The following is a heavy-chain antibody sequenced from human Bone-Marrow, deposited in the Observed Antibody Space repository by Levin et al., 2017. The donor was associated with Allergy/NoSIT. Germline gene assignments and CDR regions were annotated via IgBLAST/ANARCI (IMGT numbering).Heavy chain of an antibody. Sequence: SLKISCAASGFTFDDYVMHWVRQAPGKGLEWVSGISWNSGNIGYADSVKGRFTISRDNAKNSLYLQMNSLRAEDTALYYCAKVLWSSSWYGGFDYWGQGTLVTVSS. CDR3: AKVLWSSSWYGGFDY. D-gene: IGHD6-13*01. CDR2: ISWNSGNI. J-gene: IGHJ4*02. CDR1: GFTFDDYV. V-gene: IGHV3-9*01.